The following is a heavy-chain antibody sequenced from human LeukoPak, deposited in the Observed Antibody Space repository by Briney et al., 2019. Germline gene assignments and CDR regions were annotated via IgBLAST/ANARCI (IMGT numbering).Heavy chain of an antibody. CDR3: AKDLHAANGDYGYYFDY. CDR1: GFTFDDYA. J-gene: IGHJ4*02. CDR2: ISWNSGSV. Sequence: GGSLRLSCAASGFTFDDYAMHWVRQAPGKGLEWVSGISWNSGSVGYADSVKGRFTISRDNAKNSPYLQMNSLRAEDTALYYCAKDLHAANGDYGYYFDYWGQGTLVSVSS. V-gene: IGHV3-9*01. D-gene: IGHD4-17*01.